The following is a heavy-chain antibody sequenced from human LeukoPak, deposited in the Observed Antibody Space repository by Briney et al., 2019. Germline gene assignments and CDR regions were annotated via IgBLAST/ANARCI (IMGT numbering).Heavy chain of an antibody. CDR3: ARESRYSHDY. Sequence: GGSLRLSCAASGFTLSDYYMSWIRQAPGKGLEWVSYISSSGSATYYADSVKGGFTISRDNPKNSLYLQMNSLRADDTAVYYCARESRYSHDYWGQGTLVTVSS. CDR2: ISSSGSAT. J-gene: IGHJ4*02. V-gene: IGHV3-11*04. D-gene: IGHD5-18*01. CDR1: GFTLSDYY.